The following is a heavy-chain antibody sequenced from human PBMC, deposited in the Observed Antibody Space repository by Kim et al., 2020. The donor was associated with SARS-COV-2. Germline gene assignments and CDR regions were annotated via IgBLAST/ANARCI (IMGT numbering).Heavy chain of an antibody. D-gene: IGHD3-22*01. CDR2: IRKKTHSYTT. J-gene: IGHJ3*02. CDR3: RRVGYYDSRDYSTNGFDI. Sequence: GGSLRLSCAASGFIFSDHHIDWVRQAPGKGLEWVGRIRKKTHSYTTAYAACVKGRSIVSRDDSSNSVYLQMNSLKPEDTAVYYCRRVGYYDSRDYSTNGFDIWGQGTMVTVSS. V-gene: IGHV3-72*01. CDR1: GFIFSDHH.